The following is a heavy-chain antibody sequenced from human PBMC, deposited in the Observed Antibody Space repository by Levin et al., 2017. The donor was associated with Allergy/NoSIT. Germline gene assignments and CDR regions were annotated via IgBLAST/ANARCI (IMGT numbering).Heavy chain of an antibody. D-gene: IGHD1-26*01. V-gene: IGHV3-30*18. J-gene: IGHJ4*02. CDR2: ITRDESNK. Sequence: GGSLRLSCAASGFTFSTYGIQWVRQAPDKGLEWVALITRDESNKFYADSVKGRFTVSRDNSKNTVYLQMNSLRVDDTAMYYCAKGGDFDYWGLGTLVTVSS. CDR3: AKGGDFDY. CDR1: GFTFSTYG.